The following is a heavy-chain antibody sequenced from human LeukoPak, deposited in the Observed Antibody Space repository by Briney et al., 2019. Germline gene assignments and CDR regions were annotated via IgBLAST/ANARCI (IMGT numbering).Heavy chain of an antibody. CDR1: GFTLGNHV. CDR2: IFSNGVNK. V-gene: IGHV3-33*01. D-gene: IGHD3-9*01. Sequence: GGSLRLSCAASGFTLGNHVMHWVRQAPGKGLEWVAIIFSNGVNKYCADSMKGRSTISRDTSKNTLFLEMESLRTEDTAVYYCARHRGSIFEGYMDVWGKGTTVTVSS. CDR3: ARHRGSIFEGYMDV. J-gene: IGHJ6*03.